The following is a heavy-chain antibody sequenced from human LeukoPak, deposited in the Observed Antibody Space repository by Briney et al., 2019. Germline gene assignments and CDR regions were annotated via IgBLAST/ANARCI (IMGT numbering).Heavy chain of an antibody. CDR1: GYSFTDYY. Sequence: ASVKVSCKTSGYSFTDYYIHWVRQAAAQGGEWMGWINTKSGRTSSARKFQGRVTMTRDPSITTVYMDMAWLTSDDTAIYFCARADFIDAGPYLIGPWGQGTLVTVSS. J-gene: IGHJ5*02. CDR3: ARADFIDAGPYLIGP. D-gene: IGHD3-3*01. CDR2: INTKSGRT. V-gene: IGHV1-2*02.